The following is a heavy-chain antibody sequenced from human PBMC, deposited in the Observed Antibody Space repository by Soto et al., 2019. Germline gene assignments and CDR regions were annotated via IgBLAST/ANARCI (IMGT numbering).Heavy chain of an antibody. CDR2: IYPGDSDT. J-gene: IGHJ3*02. Sequence: PGESLKISCQGSGYSFTSYWIGWVRQMPGKGLEWMGIIYPGDSDTRYSPSFQGQVTISADKSISTAYLQWSSLKASDTAMYYCARLAGIVLMVYAISPNDAFDIWGQGTMVTVSS. CDR1: GYSFTSYW. D-gene: IGHD2-8*01. CDR3: ARLAGIVLMVYAISPNDAFDI. V-gene: IGHV5-51*01.